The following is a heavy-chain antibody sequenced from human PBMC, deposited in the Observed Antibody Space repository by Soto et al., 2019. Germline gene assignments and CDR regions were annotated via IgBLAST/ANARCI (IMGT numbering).Heavy chain of an antibody. Sequence: GGSLRLSCAASGFTFGTYSMSWVRQAPGKGLEWVAHITATGGTTYYADSVKGRFTISRDASRNTLYLQMNSLRAEDTALYYCAKCMQAYWNYDAHHIWGQGTMVTV. CDR2: ITATGGTT. CDR1: GFTFGTYS. CDR3: AKCMQAYWNYDAHHI. D-gene: IGHD1-7*01. V-gene: IGHV3-23*01. J-gene: IGHJ3*02.